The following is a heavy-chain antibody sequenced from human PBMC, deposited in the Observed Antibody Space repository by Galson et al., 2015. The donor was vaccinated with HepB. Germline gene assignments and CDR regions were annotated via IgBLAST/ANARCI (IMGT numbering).Heavy chain of an antibody. CDR3: ARNRDYGMDV. V-gene: IGHV3-7*03. CDR1: GFTFSSYW. J-gene: IGHJ6*02. CDR2: INQDGSEK. Sequence: SLRLSCAAAGFTFSSYWMSWVRQAPGKGLEWVANINQDGSEKYYVDSVKGLFTISRDNAKNSLYLQMNSLRAEDTAVYYCARNRDYGMDVWGQGTTVTVSS.